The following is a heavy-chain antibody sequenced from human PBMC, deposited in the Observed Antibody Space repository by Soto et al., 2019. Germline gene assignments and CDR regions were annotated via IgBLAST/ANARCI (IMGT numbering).Heavy chain of an antibody. CDR2: INHSGST. V-gene: IGHV4-34*01. CDR3: ARGRRNSRGSYSSGWYYYYYGMDV. D-gene: IGHD6-19*01. J-gene: IGHJ6*02. Sequence: TLETLSLTCAVYGGSFSGYYWSWIRQPPGKGLEWIGEINHSGSTNYNPSLKSRVTISVDTSKNQFSLKLSSVTAADTAVYYCARGRRNSRGSYSSGWYYYYYGMDVWGQGTTVTVSS. CDR1: GGSFSGYY.